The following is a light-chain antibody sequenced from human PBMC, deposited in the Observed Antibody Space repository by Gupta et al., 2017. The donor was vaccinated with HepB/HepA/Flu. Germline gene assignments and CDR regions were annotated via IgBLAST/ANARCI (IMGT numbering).Light chain of an antibody. J-gene: IGKJ4*01. CDR1: QSGSRY. V-gene: IGKV3-11*01. CDR2: DAS. CDR3: QQRINWPLT. Sequence: EIVLTQSPVTLSLSPGERATLSCRASQSGSRYLAWYQQKPGQPPSLLVFDASNRATGVPARFSGSGSGTDFTLTISSLEPEDFAVYYCQQRINWPLTFGGGTRVEIK.